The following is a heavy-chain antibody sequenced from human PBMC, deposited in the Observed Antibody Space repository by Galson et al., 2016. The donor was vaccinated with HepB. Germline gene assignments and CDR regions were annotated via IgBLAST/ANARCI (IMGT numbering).Heavy chain of an antibody. V-gene: IGHV3-21*01. J-gene: IGHJ6*02. Sequence: SLRLSCAASGFTFSNYAMNWVRQAPGKGLEWVSSISTGSGYIYYADSVKGRFTISRDNAKNSLYLQMNSLRAEDTAVSYCAFNPGPEDVWGQGTTVTVSS. CDR1: GFTFSNYA. CDR3: AFNPGPEDV. D-gene: IGHD1-14*01. CDR2: ISTGSGYI.